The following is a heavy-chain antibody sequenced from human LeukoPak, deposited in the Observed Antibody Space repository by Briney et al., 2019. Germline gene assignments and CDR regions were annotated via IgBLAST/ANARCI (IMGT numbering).Heavy chain of an antibody. J-gene: IGHJ6*03. Sequence: SVKVSCKASGGTFSSYAISWVRQAPGQGLEWMGGIIPIFGTANYAQKFQGRVTITADESTSTAYMELSSLRSEDTAVYYCARGAFIVVVPTNYYYYMDVWGKGTTVTVSS. CDR3: ARGAFIVVVPTNYYYYMDV. D-gene: IGHD2-2*01. CDR2: IIPIFGTA. V-gene: IGHV1-69*01. CDR1: GGTFSSYA.